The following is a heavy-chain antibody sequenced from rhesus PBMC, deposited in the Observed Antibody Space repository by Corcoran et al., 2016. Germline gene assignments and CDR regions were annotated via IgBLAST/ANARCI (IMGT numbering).Heavy chain of an antibody. V-gene: IGHV3-119*01. D-gene: IGHD6-25*01. CDR1: GFTFSSYR. CDR2: ISRDGSST. CDR3: AAAIAAAGTGIDY. J-gene: IGHJ4*01. Sequence: EVQLVESGGGLVQPGGSLSISCAASGFTFSSYRMYWVRQAHGKGLEWVSRISRDGSSTSYADSVKGRFTISRENAKNSLYLQMNSLRVEDTAVYYCAAAIAAAGTGIDYWGQGVLVTVSS.